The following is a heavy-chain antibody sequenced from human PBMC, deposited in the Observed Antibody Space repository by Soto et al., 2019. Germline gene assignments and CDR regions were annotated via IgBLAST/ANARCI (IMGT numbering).Heavy chain of an antibody. V-gene: IGHV1-69*13. CDR1: GGTFSSYA. CDR3: ARPRYSSSWCFDY. J-gene: IGHJ4*02. D-gene: IGHD6-13*01. CDR2: IIPIFGTA. Sequence: SVKVSCKASGGTFSSYAISWVRQAPGQGLEWMGGIIPIFGTANYAQKFQGRVTITADESTSTAYMELSSLRSEDTAVYYCARPRYSSSWCFDYWGQGTLVTVSS.